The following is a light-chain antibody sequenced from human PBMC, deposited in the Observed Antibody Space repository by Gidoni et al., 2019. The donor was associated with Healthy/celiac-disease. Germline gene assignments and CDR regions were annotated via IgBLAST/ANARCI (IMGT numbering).Light chain of an antibody. Sequence: EFWLTKFPGTLSLPPGERATLSCRASQSINNNYLAWYQQKPGQAPRLLIYGASSRAAGIPDSFSGSGSGTDFTLTVARLEPEDFAVYYCQQYDSSPWTFGQGTKVEIK. J-gene: IGKJ1*01. CDR3: QQYDSSPWT. CDR2: GAS. V-gene: IGKV3-20*01. CDR1: QSINNNY.